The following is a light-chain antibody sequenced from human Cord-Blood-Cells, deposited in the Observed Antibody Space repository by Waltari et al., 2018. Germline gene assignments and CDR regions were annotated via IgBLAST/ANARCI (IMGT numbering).Light chain of an antibody. CDR2: DVS. J-gene: IGLJ1*01. CDR3: SSYTSSSTYV. Sequence: QSALTQPASVSGSPGQSLTISCTGTSSDVGGYNYVSWYQQHPGNAPKLMIYDVSNPPSGVSKRVSGSKSGNTASMTSSGLQAEDETDYFCSSYTSSSTYVYGTGTKVTVL. V-gene: IGLV2-14*01. CDR1: SSDVGGYNY.